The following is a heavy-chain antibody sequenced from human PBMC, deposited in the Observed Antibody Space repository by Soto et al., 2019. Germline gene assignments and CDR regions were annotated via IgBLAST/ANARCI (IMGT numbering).Heavy chain of an antibody. V-gene: IGHV1-24*01. CDR3: ATGGYCSGGSCYEFYYYYMDV. CDR2: FDPEDGET. CDR1: GYTLTELS. Sequence: ASVKVSCKVSGYTLTELSVHWVRQAPGKGLEWMGGFDPEDGETIYAQKFQGRVTMTEDTSTDTAYMELSSLRSEDTAVYYCATGGYCSGGSCYEFYYYYMDVWGTGTTVTVSS. D-gene: IGHD2-15*01. J-gene: IGHJ6*03.